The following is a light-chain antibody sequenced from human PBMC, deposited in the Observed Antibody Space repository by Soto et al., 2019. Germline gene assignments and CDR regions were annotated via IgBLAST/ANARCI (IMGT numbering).Light chain of an antibody. CDR3: QQSYSTPRT. J-gene: IGKJ3*01. CDR2: SAS. CDR1: QSIATY. Sequence: DIQMTQSPSSLSASVGDRVTITCRASQSIATYLNWYQQIAGKAPSLLIYSASSLQSGVPSRFSGSGSGTDFTLTISSLQPEDFATYYCQQSYSTPRTFGPGTKVDIK. V-gene: IGKV1-39*01.